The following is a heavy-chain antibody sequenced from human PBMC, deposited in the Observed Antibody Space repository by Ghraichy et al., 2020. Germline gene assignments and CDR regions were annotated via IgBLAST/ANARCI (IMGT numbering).Heavy chain of an antibody. J-gene: IGHJ4*02. Sequence: SETLSLTCTVSGGSISSSSYYWGWIRQPPGKGLEWIGSIYYSGSTYYNPSLKSRVTISVDTSKNQFSLKLSSVTAADTAVYYCARLDYYDSSGIEADYWGQGTLVTVSS. V-gene: IGHV4-39*01. CDR3: ARLDYYDSSGIEADY. D-gene: IGHD3-22*01. CDR1: GGSISSSSYY. CDR2: IYYSGST.